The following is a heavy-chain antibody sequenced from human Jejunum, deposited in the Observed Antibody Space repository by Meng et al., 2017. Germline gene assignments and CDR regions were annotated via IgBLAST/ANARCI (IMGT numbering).Heavy chain of an antibody. D-gene: IGHD1-14*01. CDR2: IHPSGST. V-gene: IGHV4-34*01. J-gene: IGHJ4*02. CDR3: TRGTDRAKSGDY. CDR1: GGSSSGFY. Sequence: QVHLQEWGAGLVQPSESLSLTCAVYGGSSSGFYLSWIRQPPGKGLEWIGEIHPSGSTDYNPSLKSRLTISLDTSKNQFSLSLNSATAADTGIYYCTRGTDRAKSGDYWGQGTLVTSPQ.